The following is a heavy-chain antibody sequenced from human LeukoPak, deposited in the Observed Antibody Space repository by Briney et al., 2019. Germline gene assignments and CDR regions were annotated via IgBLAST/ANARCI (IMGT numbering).Heavy chain of an antibody. CDR2: IYSGGST. D-gene: IGHD1-26*01. J-gene: IGHJ5*02. Sequence: GGSLRLSCAASGFTVSSNYMSWVRQAPGKGLEWVSVIYSGGSTYYADSVKGRFTISGDNSKNTLYLQMNSLRAEDTAVYYCARARGGSYTGWFDPWGQGTLVTVSS. CDR3: ARARGGSYTGWFDP. V-gene: IGHV3-66*01. CDR1: GFTVSSNY.